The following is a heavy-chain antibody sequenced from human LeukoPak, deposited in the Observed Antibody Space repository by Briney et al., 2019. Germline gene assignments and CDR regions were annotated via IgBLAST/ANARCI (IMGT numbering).Heavy chain of an antibody. J-gene: IGHJ4*02. CDR3: ARTTYYDYVWGSLSY. CDR1: GFTFSNFW. Sequence: PGGSLRLSCAVSGFTFSNFWMSWVRQAPGKGLEWVANLKQDGSEKNYVDSVKGRFTISRDNAKNSLYLQMNSLRAEDTAVYYCARTTYYDYVWGSLSYWGQGTLVTVSS. CDR2: LKQDGSEK. V-gene: IGHV3-7*01. D-gene: IGHD3-16*01.